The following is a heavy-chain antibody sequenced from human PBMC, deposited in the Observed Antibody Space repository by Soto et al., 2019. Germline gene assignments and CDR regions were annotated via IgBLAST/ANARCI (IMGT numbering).Heavy chain of an antibody. CDR3: ARWNVQHDSYGYF. V-gene: IGHV3-30-3*01. CDR2: ISSDGSNK. J-gene: IGHJ4*02. CDR1: GFTFSGFP. Sequence: GGSLRLSCAASGFTFSGFPMHWVRQVPGRGLEWVALISSDGSNKYYADAVKGRFTISRDNSKNTLYLQMNSPRGEDTAVYYCARWNVQHDSYGYFWGQGTQVTVSS. D-gene: IGHD5-18*01.